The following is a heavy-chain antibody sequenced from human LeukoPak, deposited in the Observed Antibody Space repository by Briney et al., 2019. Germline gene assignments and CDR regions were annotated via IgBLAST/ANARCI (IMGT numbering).Heavy chain of an antibody. D-gene: IGHD5-18*01. CDR3: AKDLGWIQFGY. CDR2: ISGSGAFT. Sequence: GGSLRLSCAASGFTFSTYPMHWVRQAPGKGLEWVSGISGSGAFTYYADSVKGRFTISRDNSKNTVYLQVRSLRAEDTAVYYCAKDLGWIQFGYWGQGALVTVSS. V-gene: IGHV3-23*01. CDR1: GFTFSTYP. J-gene: IGHJ4*02.